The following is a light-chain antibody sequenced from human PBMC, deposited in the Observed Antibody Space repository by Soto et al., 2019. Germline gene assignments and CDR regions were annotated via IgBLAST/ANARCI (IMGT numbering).Light chain of an antibody. CDR3: QHYDSSPHT. J-gene: IGKJ4*01. CDR2: DTS. CDR1: QSVSSSY. Sequence: EIVLTQSPGTLSLSPGERATLSCRASQSVSSSYLAWYQQKPGQAPRLLIYDTSSRATGIPDRFSGSGSATDFTLTISRLEPEDFAVYYCQHYDSSPHTFGGGTKVEIK. V-gene: IGKV3-20*01.